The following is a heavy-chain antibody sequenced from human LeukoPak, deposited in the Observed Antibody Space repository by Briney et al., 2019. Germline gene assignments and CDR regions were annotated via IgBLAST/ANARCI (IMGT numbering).Heavy chain of an antibody. CDR1: GYTFTSYA. D-gene: IGHD2-15*01. Sequence: GASVKVSCKASGYTFTSYAMHWVRQAPGQGLEWMGWINPNSGGTNYAQKFQGRVTMTRDTSISTAYMELSRLRSDDTAVYYCARANLYCSGGSCTHYYYYYMDVWGKGTTVTVSS. V-gene: IGHV1-2*02. J-gene: IGHJ6*03. CDR2: INPNSGGT. CDR3: ARANLYCSGGSCTHYYYYYMDV.